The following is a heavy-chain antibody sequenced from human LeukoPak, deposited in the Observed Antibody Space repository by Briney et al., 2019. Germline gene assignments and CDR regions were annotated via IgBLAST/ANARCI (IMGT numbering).Heavy chain of an antibody. V-gene: IGHV3-48*03. Sequence: GGTLRLSCAASGFIFSNYEMNWVRQAPGKGLEGVSYISGTGIMLYYAERRLTISRDNAKNTLYLLMSSLRAADTAVYYCARDQGSFDYWGQGTLVT. CDR2: ISGTGIML. CDR1: GFIFSNYE. J-gene: IGHJ4*02. CDR3: ARDQGSFDY.